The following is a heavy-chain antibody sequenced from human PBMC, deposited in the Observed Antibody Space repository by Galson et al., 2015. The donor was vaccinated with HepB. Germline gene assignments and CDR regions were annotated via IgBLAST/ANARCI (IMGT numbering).Heavy chain of an antibody. V-gene: IGHV1-18*01. D-gene: IGHD2-15*01. CDR3: ATSGTYCSGGSCSVPFDY. J-gene: IGHJ4*02. Sequence: QSGAEVKKPGASVKVSCKASGYTFTSYGISWVRQAPGQGLEWMGWISAYNGNTNYAQKLQGRVTMTTDTSTSTAYMELRSLRSDDTAVYYCATSGTYCSGGSCSVPFDYWGRGTLVTVSS. CDR2: ISAYNGNT. CDR1: GYTFTSYG.